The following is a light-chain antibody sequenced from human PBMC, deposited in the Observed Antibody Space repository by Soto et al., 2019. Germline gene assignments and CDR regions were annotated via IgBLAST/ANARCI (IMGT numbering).Light chain of an antibody. V-gene: IGLV2-14*01. CDR2: EVS. CDR3: SSYRSRSTVWV. Sequence: QSVLTQPASVSGYPGQSITISCTGTSSDVGGYDSVSWYQQHPGKAPKLMIYEVSNRPSGVASRFSGSKAGNTASLTISGLQAEDEAEYYSSSYRSRSTVWVFGGGTKLSVL. J-gene: IGLJ3*02. CDR1: SSDVGGYDS.